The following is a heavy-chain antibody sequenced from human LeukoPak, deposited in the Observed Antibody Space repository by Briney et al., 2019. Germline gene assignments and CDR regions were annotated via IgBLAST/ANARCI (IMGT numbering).Heavy chain of an antibody. CDR1: GGSISSSSYY. J-gene: IGHJ6*02. CDR3: ASGYCSGGSCGLWYYYYYYGMDV. Sequence: PSQTLSLTCTVSGGSISSSSYYWGRIRQPPGKGLEWIGSIYYSGSTYYKPSLKSRVTISVDTSKNQFSLKLSSVTAADTAVYYCASGYCSGGSCGLWYYYYYYGMDVWGQGTTVTVSS. D-gene: IGHD2-15*01. V-gene: IGHV4-39*07. CDR2: IYYSGST.